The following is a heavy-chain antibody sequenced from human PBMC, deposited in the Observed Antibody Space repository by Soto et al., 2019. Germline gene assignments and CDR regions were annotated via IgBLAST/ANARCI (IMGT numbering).Heavy chain of an antibody. CDR3: ATMGTPVTGLYYFDY. CDR2: ISYSGTT. J-gene: IGHJ4*02. V-gene: IGHV4-30-4*01. CDR1: GGSISSGNYY. Sequence: SETLSLTCTVSGGSISSGNYYWSWIRQPPGKGLELIGFISYSGTTHYSASLRSRVSISLDASMNQFSLDLSSVTAADTAVYYCATMGTPVTGLYYFDYWGQGTLVTVSS. D-gene: IGHD4-17*01.